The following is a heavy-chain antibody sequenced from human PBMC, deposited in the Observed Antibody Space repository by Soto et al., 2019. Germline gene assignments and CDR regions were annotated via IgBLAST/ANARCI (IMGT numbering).Heavy chain of an antibody. CDR2: INHSGST. J-gene: IGHJ6*02. V-gene: IGHV4-34*01. CDR1: GGSFSGYY. D-gene: IGHD6-19*01. CDR3: ARDQAVATYYYYYYGMDG. Sequence: PSETLSLTCAAYGGSFSGYYWSWIRQPPGKGLEWIGEINHSGSTNYNPSLKSRVTISVDTSKNQFSLKLSSVTAADTAVYYCARDQAVATYYYYYYGMDGWGQGTTVT.